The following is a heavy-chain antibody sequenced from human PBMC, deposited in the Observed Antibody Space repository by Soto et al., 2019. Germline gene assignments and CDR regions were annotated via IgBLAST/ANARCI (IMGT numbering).Heavy chain of an antibody. CDR3: ARDWHYYDSSGTTTLAFDI. Sequence: SETLSLTCTVSGGSISSGGYYWSWIRQHPGKGLEWIGYIYYSGSTYYNPSLKSRVTISVDTSKNQFSLKLSSVTAADTAVYYCARDWHYYDSSGTTTLAFDIWGQGTMVTV. CDR1: GGSISSGGYY. CDR2: IYYSGST. D-gene: IGHD3-22*01. J-gene: IGHJ3*02. V-gene: IGHV4-31*03.